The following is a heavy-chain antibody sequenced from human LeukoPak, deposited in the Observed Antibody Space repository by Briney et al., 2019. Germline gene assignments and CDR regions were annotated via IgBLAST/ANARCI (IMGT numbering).Heavy chain of an antibody. CDR1: GYTFTSYD. J-gene: IGHJ4*02. Sequence: ASVKVSCKASGYTFTSYDINWVRQATGQGLEWMGWMNPNSGNTGYTQKFQGRVTITRNTSISTAYMELSSLRSEDTAVYYCARDAGGLAAAASGYWGQGTLVTVSS. CDR3: ARDAGGLAAAASGY. CDR2: MNPNSGNT. V-gene: IGHV1-8*01. D-gene: IGHD6-13*01.